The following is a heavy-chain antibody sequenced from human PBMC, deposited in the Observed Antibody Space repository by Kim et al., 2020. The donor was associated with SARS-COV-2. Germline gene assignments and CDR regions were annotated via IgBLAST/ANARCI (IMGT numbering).Heavy chain of an antibody. V-gene: IGHV4-31*03. CDR1: GGSISSGGYY. CDR3: ARARITMIVVVDAFD. J-gene: IGHJ3*02. CDR2: IYYSGST. D-gene: IGHD3-22*01. Sequence: SETLSLTCTVSGGSISSGGYYWSWIRQHPGKGLEWIGYIYYSGSTYYNPSLKSRVTISVDTSKNQFSLKLSSVTAADTAVYYCARARITMIVVVDAFDMGPRDNGHRLF.